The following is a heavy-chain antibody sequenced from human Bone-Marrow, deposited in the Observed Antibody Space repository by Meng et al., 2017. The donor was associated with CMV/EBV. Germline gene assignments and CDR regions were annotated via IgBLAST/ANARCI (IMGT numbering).Heavy chain of an antibody. CDR3: ARARGYCSSTSCYSSFGP. J-gene: IGHJ5*02. CDR2: IYYSGST. V-gene: IGHV4-39*07. Sequence: SETLSLTCTVSGGSISSSSYYWGWIRQPPGKGLEWIGSIYYSGSTYYNPSLKSRVTISVDTSKNQFSLKLSSVTAADTAVYYCARARGYCSSTSCYSSFGPWGQGTRVTGYS. D-gene: IGHD2-2*02. CDR1: GGSISSSSYY.